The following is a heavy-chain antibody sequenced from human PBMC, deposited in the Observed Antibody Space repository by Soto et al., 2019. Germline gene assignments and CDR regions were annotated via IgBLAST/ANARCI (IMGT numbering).Heavy chain of an antibody. CDR3: ARDAGYNFDY. CDR1: GXSVSSNA. CDR2: FYGGGST. J-gene: IGHJ4*02. D-gene: IGHD5-18*01. V-gene: IGHV3-53*01. Sequence: GSLRLSCAASGXSVSSNAMSWVRQAPGKGLEWVSIFYGGGSTFYADYVKGRFTISRDNSKNTVYLHMNNLRAEDTAVYYCARDAGYNFDYWGQGTLVPVSS.